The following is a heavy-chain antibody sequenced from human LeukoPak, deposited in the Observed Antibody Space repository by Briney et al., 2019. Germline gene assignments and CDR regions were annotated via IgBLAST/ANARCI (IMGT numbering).Heavy chain of an antibody. J-gene: IGHJ4*02. Sequence: SETLSLTCAVYGGSFSGYYWSWIRQPPGKGLEWIGEINHSGSTNYNPSLKSRVTISVDTSKNQFSLKLSSVTAADTAVCYCARDDYYDSSGYYYGGDYWGQGTLVTVSS. CDR3: ARDDYYDSSGYYYGGDY. V-gene: IGHV4-34*01. CDR1: GGSFSGYY. CDR2: INHSGST. D-gene: IGHD3-22*01.